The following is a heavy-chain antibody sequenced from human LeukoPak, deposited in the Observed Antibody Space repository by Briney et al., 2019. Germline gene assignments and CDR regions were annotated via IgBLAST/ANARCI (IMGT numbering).Heavy chain of an antibody. J-gene: IGHJ4*02. D-gene: IGHD3-22*01. Sequence: GASEKASYKASGGTFSSCAISCVRQAPGQGLEWMGRIIPILSIANYAQKFQGRVTITADKSTSTAYMELSSLRFEDTAVYYCARRGYYYDTSGYYSEGNYWGQGTLVTVSS. CDR3: ARRGYYYDTSGYYSEGNY. CDR1: GGTFSSCA. V-gene: IGHV1-69*04. CDR2: IIPILSIA.